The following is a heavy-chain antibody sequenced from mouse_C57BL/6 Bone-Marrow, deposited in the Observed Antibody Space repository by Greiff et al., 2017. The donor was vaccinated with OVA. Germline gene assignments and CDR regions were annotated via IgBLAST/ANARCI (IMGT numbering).Heavy chain of an antibody. CDR1: GYTFTDYN. J-gene: IGHJ2*01. Sequence: VQLQQSGPELVKPGASVKIPCKASGYTFTDYNMDWVKQSHGKSLEWIGDINPNNGGTIYNQKFKGKATLTVDKSSSTAYMELRSLTSEDTAVYYCAREGELRRGYYLDYWGQGTTLTVSS. CDR3: AREGELRRGYYLDY. CDR2: INPNNGGT. D-gene: IGHD2-12*01. V-gene: IGHV1-18*01.